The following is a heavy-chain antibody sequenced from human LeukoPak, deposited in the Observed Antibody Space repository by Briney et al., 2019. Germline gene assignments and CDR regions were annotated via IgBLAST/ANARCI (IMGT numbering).Heavy chain of an antibody. V-gene: IGHV1-18*01. J-gene: IGHJ4*02. CDR2: ISAYNGNT. CDR1: GYTFTSYG. Sequence: ASVKVSCKASGYTFTSYGISWVRQAPGQGLEWMGWISAYNGNTNYAQKLQGRVTMTTDTSTSTAYMELRSLRSDDTAVYYCARVSDNSLGSGSYYPDYWGQGTLVTVSS. D-gene: IGHD3-10*02. CDR3: ARVSDNSLGSGSYYPDY.